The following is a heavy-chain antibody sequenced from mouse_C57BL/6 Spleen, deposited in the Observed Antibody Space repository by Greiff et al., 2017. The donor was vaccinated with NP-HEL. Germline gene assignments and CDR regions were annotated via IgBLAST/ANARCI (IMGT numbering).Heavy chain of an antibody. CDR1: GYAFSSSW. CDR2: IYPGDGDT. V-gene: IGHV1-82*01. Sequence: VQLQQSGPELVKPGASVMISCKASGYAFSSSWMNWVKQRPGKGLEWIGRIYPGDGDTNYNGKFKGKATLTADKSSSTAYMQLSSLTSEDSAVYFCAREDYGNYEDAMDYWGQGTSVTVSS. J-gene: IGHJ4*01. D-gene: IGHD2-1*01. CDR3: AREDYGNYEDAMDY.